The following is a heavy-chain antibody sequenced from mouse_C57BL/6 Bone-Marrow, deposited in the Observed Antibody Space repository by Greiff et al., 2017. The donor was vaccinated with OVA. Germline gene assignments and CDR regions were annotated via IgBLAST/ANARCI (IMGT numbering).Heavy chain of an antibody. CDR2: IDPNSGGT. J-gene: IGHJ4*01. V-gene: IGHV1-72*01. CDR3: ARCWDSYAMDY. CDR1: GYTFTSYW. D-gene: IGHD3-3*01. Sequence: QVQLQQPGAELVKPGASVKLSCKASGYTFTSYWMHWVKQRPGRGLEWIGRIDPNSGGTKYNEKFKSKATLTVDKPSSTAYMQLSSLTSKDSAVYYCARCWDSYAMDYWGQGTSVTVSS.